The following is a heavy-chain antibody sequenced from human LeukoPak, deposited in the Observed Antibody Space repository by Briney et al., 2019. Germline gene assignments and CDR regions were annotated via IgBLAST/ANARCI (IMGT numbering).Heavy chain of an antibody. D-gene: IGHD3-16*01. J-gene: IGHJ4*02. CDR2: SYTDGRT. CDR3: VTTTWDTVMIHTPPFDH. Sequence: GGSLRLSCSVSGFIVSSNYMSLVRQAAGKGLEYVSVSYTDGRTYYADSVKGRFIISRDNSRNTLYLQMNSLRAEDTAVYYCVTTTWDTVMIHTPPFDHWGQGTLVTVSS. V-gene: IGHV3-66*01. CDR1: GFIVSSNY.